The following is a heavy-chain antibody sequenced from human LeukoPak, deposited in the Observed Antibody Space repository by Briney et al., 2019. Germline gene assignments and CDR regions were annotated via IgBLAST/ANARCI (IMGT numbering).Heavy chain of an antibody. CDR3: AKGSYSSSWYIFDY. J-gene: IGHJ4*02. CDR1: GFTFSSYG. V-gene: IGHV3-33*06. CDR2: IWYDGSNK. D-gene: IGHD6-13*01. Sequence: GGSLRLSCAASGFTFSSYGMHWVRQAPGKGLEWVAVIWYDGSNKYYADSVKGRFTISRDNSKNTLYLQMNSLRAEDTAVYYCAKGSYSSSWYIFDYWGQGTLVTVSS.